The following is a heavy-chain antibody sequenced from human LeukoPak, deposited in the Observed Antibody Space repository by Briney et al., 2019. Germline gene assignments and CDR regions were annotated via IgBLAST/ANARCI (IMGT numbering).Heavy chain of an antibody. CDR2: ISGSGSSI. D-gene: IGHD3-22*01. Sequence: PGGSLRLSCAASGFTFTTYEMNWVRQAPGKGLEWVSYISGSGSSIYYADSVEGRFTISRDNSKNTLYLQMNSLRAEDTAVYYCAKTTTAQARPAEYYYDSSGYTPYYFDYWGQGTLVTVSS. CDR3: AKTTTAQARPAEYYYDSSGYTPYYFDY. V-gene: IGHV3-48*03. J-gene: IGHJ4*02. CDR1: GFTFTTYE.